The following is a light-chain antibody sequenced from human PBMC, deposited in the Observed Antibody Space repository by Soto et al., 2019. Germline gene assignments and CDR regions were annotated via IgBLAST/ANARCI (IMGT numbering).Light chain of an antibody. Sequence: QSALGQPASVSGSPEQSIAISCSGSRSDLGIYNYVSWYQQHPGKVPKLIIFEVTNRPSRVSNRFSGSKSGNTASLTISRLQAEDEADYYCSSYTTSSTRVFGTGTKVTVL. J-gene: IGLJ1*01. V-gene: IGLV2-14*01. CDR1: RSDLGIYNY. CDR3: SSYTTSSTRV. CDR2: EVT.